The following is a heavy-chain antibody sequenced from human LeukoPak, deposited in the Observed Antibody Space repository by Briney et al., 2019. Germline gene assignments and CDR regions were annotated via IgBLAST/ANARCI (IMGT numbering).Heavy chain of an antibody. CDR2: ISYDGSNK. J-gene: IGHJ4*02. V-gene: IGHV3-30*18. Sequence: QSGGSLRLSCAASGFTFSSYGMHWVRQAPGKWLEWVAVISYDGSNKYYADSVKGRFTISRDNSKNTLYLQMNSLRAEDTAVYYCAKARRVGSSGSTYYFDYWGQGTLVTVSS. CDR3: AKARRVGSSGSTYYFDY. D-gene: IGHD3-22*01. CDR1: GFTFSSYG.